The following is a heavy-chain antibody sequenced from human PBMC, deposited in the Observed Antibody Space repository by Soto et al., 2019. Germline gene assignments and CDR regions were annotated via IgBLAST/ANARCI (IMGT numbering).Heavy chain of an antibody. CDR3: ATQGCSSTSCYAHNSFDH. V-gene: IGHV1-69*06. J-gene: IGHJ5*02. Sequence: SVKVSCKASGVTFSSYSICWVRQAPGQGLEWMGGIIPIIGTTNYAQKFQGRVTITAYKSTSSALMELSSLRCEDTAVYYCATQGCSSTSCYAHNSFDHWGQGTLVTVSS. D-gene: IGHD2-2*01. CDR2: IIPIIGTT. CDR1: GVTFSSYS.